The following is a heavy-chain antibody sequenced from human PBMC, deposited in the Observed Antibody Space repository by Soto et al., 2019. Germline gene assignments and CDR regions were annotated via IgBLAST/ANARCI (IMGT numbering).Heavy chain of an antibody. D-gene: IGHD2-2*01. CDR1: GFTFSNAW. V-gene: IGHV3-15*01. J-gene: IGHJ3*02. CDR2: IKSKTDGGTT. Sequence: GGSLRLSCAASGFTFSNAWMSWVRQAPGKGLEWVGRIKSKTDGGTTDYPAPGKGRFTISRDDSKNTLYLQMNSLKTEDTAVYYCTTVSSVVVVPAAVPTAFDIWGQGTMVTVSS. CDR3: TTVSSVVVVPAAVPTAFDI.